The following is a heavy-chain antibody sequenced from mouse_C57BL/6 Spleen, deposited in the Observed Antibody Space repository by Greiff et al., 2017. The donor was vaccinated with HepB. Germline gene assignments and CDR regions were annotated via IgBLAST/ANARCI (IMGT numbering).Heavy chain of an antibody. Sequence: QVQLQQPGAELVMPGASVKLSCKASGYTFTSYWMHWVKQRPGQGLEWIGKIDPSDSYTNYNQKFKGKSTLTVDKSSSTAYMQISSLSSEASAVYYCARVDSNYWFAYWGQGTLVTVSA. CDR2: IDPSDSYT. CDR1: GYTFTSYW. CDR3: ARVDSNYWFAY. J-gene: IGHJ3*01. D-gene: IGHD2-5*01. V-gene: IGHV1-69*01.